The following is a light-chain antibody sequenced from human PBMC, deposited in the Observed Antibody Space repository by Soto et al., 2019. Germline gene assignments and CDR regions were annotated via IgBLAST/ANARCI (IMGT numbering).Light chain of an antibody. CDR3: QQRSNWPPN. V-gene: IGKV3-11*01. CDR2: DAS. CDR1: QSVSSY. J-gene: IGKJ5*01. Sequence: VTQSPGALALSTWGRATLSSRASQSVSSYLAWYQQKPGQAPRLLIYDASNRATGIPARFSGSGSGTDFTLTISSLEPEDFAVYYCQQRSNWPPNFGQGTRLAIK.